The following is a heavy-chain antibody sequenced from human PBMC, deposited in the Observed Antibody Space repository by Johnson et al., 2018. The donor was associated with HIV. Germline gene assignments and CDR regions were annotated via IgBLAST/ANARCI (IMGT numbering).Heavy chain of an antibody. CDR2: IWYDGSQK. CDR1: GFTFSSYG. CDR3: ARAEQLAGGAFDI. D-gene: IGHD6-6*01. Sequence: QVQLVESGGGVVQPGKSLRLSCAASGFTFSSYGMHWVRQAPGKGLEWVAVIWYDGSQKYYADSVKGRFTISRDNSKNTLYLQMNSLRAEDTAVYYCARAEQLAGGAFDIWGQGTMVTVSS. J-gene: IGHJ3*02. V-gene: IGHV3-30*19.